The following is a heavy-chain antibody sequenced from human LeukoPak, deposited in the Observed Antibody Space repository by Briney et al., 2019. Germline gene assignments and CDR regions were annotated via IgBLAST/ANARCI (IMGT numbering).Heavy chain of an antibody. V-gene: IGHV4-34*01. J-gene: IGHJ4*02. Sequence: SETLSLTCAVYDGSFSGYYWSWIRQPPGKGLEWIGEINHNGSTNYNPSLKSRVTISVDTSKNQFSLKLSSVTAADTAVYYCARRMGDIVVVPAAPNYLDYWGQGTLVTVSS. CDR2: INHNGST. CDR3: ARRMGDIVVVPAAPNYLDY. D-gene: IGHD2-2*01. CDR1: DGSFSGYY.